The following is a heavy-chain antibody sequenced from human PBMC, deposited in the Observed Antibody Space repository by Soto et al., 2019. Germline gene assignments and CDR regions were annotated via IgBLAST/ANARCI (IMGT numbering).Heavy chain of an antibody. V-gene: IGHV1-18*01. CDR3: AREIWCSSGQQHFFDD. J-gene: IGHJ4*02. CDR2: VSTNSGKT. Sequence: QVQLVQSGAEVKNPGASVKVSCKATGYNFRDYGVIWARQAPGQGLEWMGYVSTNSGKTTYGQDLQGRVTMTTDTATTTAYLELRSLRSDDTAVYYCAREIWCSSGQQHFFDDWGQVALVTVSS. D-gene: IGHD2-8*01. CDR1: GYNFRDYG.